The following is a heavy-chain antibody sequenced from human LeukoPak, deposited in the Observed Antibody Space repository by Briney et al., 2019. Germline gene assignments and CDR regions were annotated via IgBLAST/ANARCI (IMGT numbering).Heavy chain of an antibody. CDR2: IIPIFGTA. V-gene: IGHV1-69*13. CDR1: GYTFTSYA. J-gene: IGHJ5*02. CDR3: ARGNDYGDSYWFDP. D-gene: IGHD4-17*01. Sequence: GASVKVSCKASGYTFTSYAMHWVRQAPGQGLEWMGGIIPIFGTANYAQKFQGRVTITADESTSTAYMELSSLRSEDTAVYYCARGNDYGDSYWFDPWGQGTLVTVSS.